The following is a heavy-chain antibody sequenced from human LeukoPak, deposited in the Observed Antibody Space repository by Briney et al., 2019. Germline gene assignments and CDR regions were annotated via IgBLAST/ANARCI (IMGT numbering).Heavy chain of an antibody. CDR3: ARDRASGMDF. CDR2: IFFTGRT. CDR1: GGSVNSGAYY. D-gene: IGHD3-10*01. Sequence: PSQTLSLTCTVSGGSVNSGAYYWSWIRQCPGKGLEWIGQIFFTGRTGYNPSLKSRLSISIDTSKNQFSMELSSVTVADTATYYCARDRASGMDFWGQGTLVTVSS. V-gene: IGHV4-31*03. J-gene: IGHJ4*02.